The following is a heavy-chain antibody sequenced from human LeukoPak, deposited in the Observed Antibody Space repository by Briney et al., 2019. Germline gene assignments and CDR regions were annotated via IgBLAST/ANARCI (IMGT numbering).Heavy chain of an antibody. J-gene: IGHJ1*01. CDR3: AKDGSRAWDIGFQH. V-gene: IGHV3-23*01. D-gene: IGHD2-15*01. CDR1: GFTFSSYA. Sequence: GGSLRLSCAASGFTFSSYAMSWVRQAPGKGLEWVSAISGSGGSTYYADSVKGRFTISRDNSKNTLYLQMDSLRAEDTAVYYCAKDGSRAWDIGFQHWGQGTLVTVSS. CDR2: ISGSGGST.